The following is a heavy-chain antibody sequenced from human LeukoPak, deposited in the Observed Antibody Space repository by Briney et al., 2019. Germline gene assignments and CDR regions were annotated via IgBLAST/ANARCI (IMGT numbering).Heavy chain of an antibody. CDR2: ISAYNGNT. Sequence: GASVKVSCKASGGTFSSYAISWVRQAPGQGLEWMGWISAYNGNTNYAQKLQGRVTMTTDTSTSTAYMELRSLRSDDTAVYYCARDLRIAVAGRVFDYWGQGTLVTVSS. CDR3: ARDLRIAVAGRVFDY. J-gene: IGHJ4*02. CDR1: GGTFSSYA. D-gene: IGHD6-19*01. V-gene: IGHV1-18*01.